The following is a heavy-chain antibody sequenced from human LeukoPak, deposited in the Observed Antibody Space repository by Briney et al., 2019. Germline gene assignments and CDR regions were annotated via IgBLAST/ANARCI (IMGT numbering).Heavy chain of an antibody. D-gene: IGHD4-17*01. Sequence: PGGSLRLSCAASGFTVSSNYMSWVRQAPGKGLDWVSVIYSGGSTYYADSVKGRFTISRHNSKNTLYLQMNSLRAEDTAVYYCASMTTVTSYAYFDYWGQGTLVTVSS. CDR3: ASMTTVTSYAYFDY. CDR1: GFTVSSNY. J-gene: IGHJ4*02. V-gene: IGHV3-53*04. CDR2: IYSGGST.